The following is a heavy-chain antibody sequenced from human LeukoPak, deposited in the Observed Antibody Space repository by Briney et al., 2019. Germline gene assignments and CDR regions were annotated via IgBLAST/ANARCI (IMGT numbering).Heavy chain of an antibody. CDR3: ARVEFREGPFDY. V-gene: IGHV4-59*01. D-gene: IGHD3-10*01. Sequence: SETLSLTCTVSGGSISSYYWSWIRQPPGKGLEWIGYIYYSGSTNYNPSLKSRVTISVDTSKNQFSLKLSSVTAADTAVYYCARVEFREGPFDYWGQGTLVTVSS. J-gene: IGHJ4*02. CDR1: GGSISSYY. CDR2: IYYSGST.